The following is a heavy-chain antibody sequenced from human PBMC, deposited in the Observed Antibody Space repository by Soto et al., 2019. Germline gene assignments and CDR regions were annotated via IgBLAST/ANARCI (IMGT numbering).Heavy chain of an antibody. CDR2: ISYDGSNK. CDR1: GFTFSSYG. Sequence: PGGSLRLSCAASGFTFSSYGMHWVRQAPGKGLEWVAVISYDGSNKYYADSVKGRFTISRDNSKNTLYLQMNSLRAEDTAVYYCAKDRESSVGFKDYYYYGMDVWGQGTTVTVSS. J-gene: IGHJ6*02. D-gene: IGHD3-10*01. V-gene: IGHV3-30*18. CDR3: AKDRESSVGFKDYYYYGMDV.